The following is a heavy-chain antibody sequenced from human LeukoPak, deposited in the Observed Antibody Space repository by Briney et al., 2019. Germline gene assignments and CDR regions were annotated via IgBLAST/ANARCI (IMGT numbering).Heavy chain of an antibody. Sequence: GASVKVSCKSSGHTFSAYYMHWVRQTPGQGLEGMGWINPHSGATHSAQKFQGRVTMTRDTSISTDYMELSSLTSDDTAVYYCARKKVDVVSTYDYWGQGTLVTVSS. CDR1: GHTFSAYY. J-gene: IGHJ4*02. V-gene: IGHV1-2*02. D-gene: IGHD5/OR15-5a*01. CDR3: ARKKVDVVSTYDY. CDR2: INPHSGAT.